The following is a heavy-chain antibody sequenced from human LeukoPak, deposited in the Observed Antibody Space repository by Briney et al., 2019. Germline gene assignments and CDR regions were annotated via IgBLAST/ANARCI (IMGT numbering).Heavy chain of an antibody. J-gene: IGHJ4*02. CDR1: GYTFTSYG. CDR3: ARGSGYAAMVTVFYFDY. Sequence: ASVKVSCKTSGYTFTSYGISWVRQAPGQGLEWMGWISAYNGNTNYAQKLQGRVTMTTDTSTSTAYMELRSLRSDDTAVYYCARGSGYAAMVTVFYFDYWGQGTLVTVSS. CDR2: ISAYNGNT. D-gene: IGHD5-18*01. V-gene: IGHV1-18*01.